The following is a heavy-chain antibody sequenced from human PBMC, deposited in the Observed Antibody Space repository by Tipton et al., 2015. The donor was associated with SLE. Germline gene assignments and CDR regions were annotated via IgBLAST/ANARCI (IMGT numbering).Heavy chain of an antibody. Sequence: VQLVQSGAEVKKPGESLKISCKGSGYSFTSYWIGWVRQMPGKGLEWMGTIYPGDSDTRYSPSFQGQVTISADKSISTAYLQWSSLKASDTAMYYCARLRYCTNGVCSGYDYWGQGTLVTVSS. CDR3: ARLRYCTNGVCSGYDY. D-gene: IGHD2-8*01. J-gene: IGHJ4*02. CDR1: GYSFTSYW. V-gene: IGHV5-51*01. CDR2: IYPGDSDT.